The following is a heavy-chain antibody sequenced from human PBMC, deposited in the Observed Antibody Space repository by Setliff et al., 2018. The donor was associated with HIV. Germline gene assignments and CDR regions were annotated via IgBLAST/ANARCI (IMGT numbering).Heavy chain of an antibody. CDR1: GGSFTTYY. CDR3: ATDRFFVANY. D-gene: IGHD3-16*02. V-gene: IGHV4-34*01. CDR2: INHSGST. J-gene: IGHJ4*02. Sequence: SETLSLTCGVYGGSFTTYYWTWIRQPPGKGLEWLGEINHSGSTNYNSSLKGRFTVSRDNARNTLYLQMNSLRPDDTAVYYCATDRFFVANYWGPGTLVTVSS.